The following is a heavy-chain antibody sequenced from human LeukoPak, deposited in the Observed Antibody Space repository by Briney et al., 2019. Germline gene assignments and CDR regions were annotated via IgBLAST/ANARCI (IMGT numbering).Heavy chain of an antibody. J-gene: IGHJ4*02. D-gene: IGHD3-10*01. CDR3: ASYYYGSGSLDY. V-gene: IGHV4-59*11. Sequence: SETLSLTCTVSGGSISSHYWSWIRQPPGKGLEWIGYIYYSGSTNYNPSLNSRVTISVDTSKNQFSLKLSSVPAADTAVYYCASYYYGSGSLDYWGQGTLVTVSS. CDR1: GGSISSHY. CDR2: IYYSGST.